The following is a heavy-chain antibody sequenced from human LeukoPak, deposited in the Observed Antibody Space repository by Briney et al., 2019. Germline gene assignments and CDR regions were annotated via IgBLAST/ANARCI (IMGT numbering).Heavy chain of an antibody. CDR2: ITPNADRT. V-gene: IGHV3-23*01. D-gene: IGHD3-22*01. CDR3: AIMHGYYDGSGYWVQ. Sequence: HPGGSLRLSCAASEFTFGSYGMSWVRQAPGKGLEWVSFITPNADRTSYADSVEGRFTISRDNPRNTLYMQMNSLRDEDTALYYCAIMHGYYDGSGYWVQWGQGTLVTVSS. CDR1: EFTFGSYG. J-gene: IGHJ1*01.